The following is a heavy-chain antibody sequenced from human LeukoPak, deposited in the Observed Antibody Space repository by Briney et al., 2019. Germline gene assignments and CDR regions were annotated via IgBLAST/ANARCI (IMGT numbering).Heavy chain of an antibody. CDR1: GYTFTDYY. V-gene: IGHV1-2*02. J-gene: IGHJ4*02. D-gene: IGHD5-12*01. Sequence: GASVKVSCKASGYTFTDYYMHWVRQAPGQGLEWMGWINPDNGGTNYAQKFQGRATMTRDMSISTAYMELSRPRSDDTAVYYCARDPSNSGYDYLYYFDYWGQGTLVTVSS. CDR3: ARDPSNSGYDYLYYFDY. CDR2: INPDNGGT.